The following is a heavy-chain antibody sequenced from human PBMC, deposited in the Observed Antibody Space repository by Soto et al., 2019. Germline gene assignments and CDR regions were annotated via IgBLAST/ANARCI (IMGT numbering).Heavy chain of an antibody. CDR1: GFTVSSHA. Sequence: EVQGLESGGGLVQPGGSLRLSCEGSGFTVSSHAMTWIRQAPGKGPEWVSTVTADGGTYYADSVKCRFAMSRDTSENKLYLQMNSLGAEDTAAYYCAPHVSCSGGSCQYDAFAIRGQGTMVTVSS. CDR2: VTADGGT. J-gene: IGHJ3*02. V-gene: IGHV3-23*01. D-gene: IGHD2-15*01. CDR3: APHVSCSGGSCQYDAFAI.